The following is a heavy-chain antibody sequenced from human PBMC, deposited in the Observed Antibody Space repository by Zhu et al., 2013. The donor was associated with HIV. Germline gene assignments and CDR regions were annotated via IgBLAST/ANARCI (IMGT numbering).Heavy chain of an antibody. CDR2: INPNSGGT. D-gene: IGHD7-27*01. Sequence: QVQLEQSGAEVRNPGASVKLFCKASGYTFTSYYIHWVRQAPGQGLEWMGWINPNSGGTNYAQKFQGRVTTTRDTSISTAYMELIRLRSDDTAVYYCARGEANWGPKVGLDIWGQGNPGHRLL. J-gene: IGHJ4*01. V-gene: IGHV1-2*02. CDR3: ARGEANWGPKVGLDI. CDR1: GYTFTSYY.